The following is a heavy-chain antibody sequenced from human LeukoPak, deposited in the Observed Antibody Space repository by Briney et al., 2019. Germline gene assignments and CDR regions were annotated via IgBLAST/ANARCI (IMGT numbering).Heavy chain of an antibody. CDR2: IYYSGST. J-gene: IGHJ2*01. CDR3: ARIQKPGLGHWYFGL. CDR1: GGSISSYY. V-gene: IGHV4-59*08. D-gene: IGHD1-1*01. Sequence: PSETLSLTCTVSGGSISSYYWSWIRQPPGKGLEWIGYIYYSGSTNYNPSLKSRVTISVDTSKNQFSLKLSSVTAADTAVYFCARIQKPGLGHWYFGLWGRGTLVTVSS.